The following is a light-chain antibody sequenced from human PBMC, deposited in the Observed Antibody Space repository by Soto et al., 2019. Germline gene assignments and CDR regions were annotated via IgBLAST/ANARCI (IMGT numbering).Light chain of an antibody. Sequence: EIVMTQSPSTLSVSPRERATLSCRASQSVSSNLAWYQQKPGQAPRLLIYGASTRATGIPARFSGSGSGTEFTLTISSLQSEDFAVYYCQQYNNWPGTFGQGTRLEI. J-gene: IGKJ5*01. CDR2: GAS. CDR1: QSVSSN. CDR3: QQYNNWPGT. V-gene: IGKV3-15*01.